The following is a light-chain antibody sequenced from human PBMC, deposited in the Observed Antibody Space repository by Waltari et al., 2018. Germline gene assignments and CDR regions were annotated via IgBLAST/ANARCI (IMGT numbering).Light chain of an antibody. V-gene: IGLV2-23*01. J-gene: IGLJ1*01. Sequence: QSALTQPASVSGSPGQSITISCTGTSSDVGSYRVVFWYQQYPGKAPKLIIYEGSKRPSGVSLDFSASKSGNPASLTISGLQTEDEADYFCCSYAGSNIYVFGTGTKVTVL. CDR2: EGS. CDR3: CSYAGSNIYV. CDR1: SSDVGSYRV.